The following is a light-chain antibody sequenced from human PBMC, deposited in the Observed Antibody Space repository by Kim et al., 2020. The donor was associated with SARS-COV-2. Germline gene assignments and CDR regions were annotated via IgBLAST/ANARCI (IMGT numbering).Light chain of an antibody. Sequence: GCPGKTASHHWPGEKMGDKNGPRYKEKPGQAPGGVIYQDNQRPSGIPERFSGSSSGNTATLTISETQAMDEADYYCQAWDSKTGGIGGGTQLTVL. CDR2: QDN. J-gene: IGLJ2*01. CDR1: KMGDKN. CDR3: QAWDSKTGG. V-gene: IGLV3-1*01.